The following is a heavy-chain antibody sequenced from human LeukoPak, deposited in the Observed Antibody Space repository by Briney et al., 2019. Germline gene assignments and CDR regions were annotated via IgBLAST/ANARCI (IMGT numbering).Heavy chain of an antibody. Sequence: ASVKVSCKASGYTFTSYYMHWVRQAPGQGLEWMGIINPSGGSTSYAQKFQGRVTMTRDMSTSTVYMELSSLRSEDTAVYYCARDFGLYYDSSGYFSDYWGQGTLVTVSS. J-gene: IGHJ4*02. CDR1: GYTFTSYY. CDR2: INPSGGST. D-gene: IGHD3-22*01. V-gene: IGHV1-46*01. CDR3: ARDFGLYYDSSGYFSDY.